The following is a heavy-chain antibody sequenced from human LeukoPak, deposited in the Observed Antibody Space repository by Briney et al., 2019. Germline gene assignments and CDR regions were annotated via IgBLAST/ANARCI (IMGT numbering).Heavy chain of an antibody. V-gene: IGHV3-23*01. J-gene: IGHJ4*02. CDR2: ISGSGGNT. Sequence: GGSLRLSCAASGFTFSNYAMSWVRQAPGKGLEWGSAISGSGGNTYYADSVKGRFTVSRDNSKNTVFLQMNSLRAEDTAVYYCAKDLGRDGYEIFDYWGQGTLVTVSS. CDR3: AKDLGRDGYEIFDY. CDR1: GFTFSNYA. D-gene: IGHD5-24*01.